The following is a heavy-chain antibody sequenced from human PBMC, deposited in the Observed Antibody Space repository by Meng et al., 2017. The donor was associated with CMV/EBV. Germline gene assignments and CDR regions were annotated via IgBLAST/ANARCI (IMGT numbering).Heavy chain of an antibody. CDR1: GGSFSGHY. CDR3: ARLIAAAGLYYYYGMDV. Sequence: SETLSLTCAPYGGSFSGHYWSLIRQPPGKGLEWIGYIYYSGSTNYNPSLKSRVTISVDTSKNQFSLKLSSVTAADTAVYYCARLIAAAGLYYYYGMDVWGQGTTVTVSS. V-gene: IGHV4-59*11. D-gene: IGHD6-13*01. CDR2: IYYSGST. J-gene: IGHJ6*02.